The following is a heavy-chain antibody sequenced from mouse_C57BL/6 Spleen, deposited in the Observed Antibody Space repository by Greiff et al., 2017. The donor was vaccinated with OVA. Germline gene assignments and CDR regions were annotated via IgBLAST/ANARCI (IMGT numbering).Heavy chain of an antibody. J-gene: IGHJ2*01. CDR2: ISYAGSN. V-gene: IGHV3-6*01. D-gene: IGHD1-1*01. CDR3: ARNLRDY. CDR1: GYSITSGYY. Sequence: DVQLQESGPGLVKPSQSLSLTCSVTGYSITSGYYWNWIRQFPGNKLEWMGYISYAGSNNYNPSLKNRISITRDTSKNQFFLKLNSVTTEDTATYYCARNLRDYWGQGTTLTVSS.